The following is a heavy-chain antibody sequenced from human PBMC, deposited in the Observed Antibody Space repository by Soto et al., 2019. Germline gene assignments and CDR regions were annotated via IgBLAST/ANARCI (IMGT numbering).Heavy chain of an antibody. Sequence: ETLSLTCTVSGGSINDHYWSWIRQPPGQGLEWIGYIYYSGSTNYSPSLKSRFTLSVDTSKNYFSLKLCSLTAADTAIYYCARANWYFDYWGQGTLVTVSS. J-gene: IGHJ4*02. CDR2: IYYSGST. V-gene: IGHV4-59*11. CDR1: GGSINDHY. CDR3: ARANWYFDY. D-gene: IGHD7-27*01.